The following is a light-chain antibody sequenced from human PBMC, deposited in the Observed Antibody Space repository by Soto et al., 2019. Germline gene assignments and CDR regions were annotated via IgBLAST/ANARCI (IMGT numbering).Light chain of an antibody. CDR2: EVS. J-gene: IGLJ1*01. Sequence: QSALTQPPSVSGSPGQSVTISCTGTSSDVGSYNRVSWYQQPPGTAPKLMIYEVSNRPSGVPDRFSGSKSGNTASLTISGLQAEDEAGYYCNSYTSSSTYVFGTGTKLTVL. CDR1: SSDVGSYNR. V-gene: IGLV2-18*02. CDR3: NSYTSSSTYV.